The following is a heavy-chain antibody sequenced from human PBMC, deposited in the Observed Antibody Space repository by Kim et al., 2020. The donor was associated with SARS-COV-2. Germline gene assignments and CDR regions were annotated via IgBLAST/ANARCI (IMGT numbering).Heavy chain of an antibody. Sequence: ASVKVSCKASGYTFTSYAMHWVRQAPGQRLEWMGWINAGNGNTKYSQKFQGRVTITRDTSASTAYMELSSLRSEDTAVYYCARDMRGYSAYGHNWFDPWGQGTLVTVSS. CDR1: GYTFTSYA. CDR3: ARDMRGYSAYGHNWFDP. V-gene: IGHV1-3*01. CDR2: INAGNGNT. J-gene: IGHJ5*02. D-gene: IGHD5-12*01.